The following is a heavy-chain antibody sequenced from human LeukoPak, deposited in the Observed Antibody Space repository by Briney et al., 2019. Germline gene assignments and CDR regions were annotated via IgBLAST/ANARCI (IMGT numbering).Heavy chain of an antibody. J-gene: IGHJ6*02. CDR1: GFTFHAFE. CDR3: ATWAFYHGLDV. CDR2: IKSDGGKT. Sequence: GGSLRFSCAASGFTFHAFEMHWVRQARGKGLEWVSLIKSDGGKTDYADSVRGRFTISRDNGKNSLYLQMNSLRSEDTALYYCATWAFYHGLDVWGQGTTVTVSS. D-gene: IGHD1-26*01. V-gene: IGHV3-43*02.